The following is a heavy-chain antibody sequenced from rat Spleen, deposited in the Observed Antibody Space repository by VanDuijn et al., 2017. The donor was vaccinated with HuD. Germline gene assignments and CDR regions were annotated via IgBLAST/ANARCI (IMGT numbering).Heavy chain of an antibody. CDR2: ISYEGTST. CDR3: ARHEDYGGYSRDYFGY. Sequence: EVQLVESGGGLVQPGRSMKLSCAASGFTFSDYYMAWVRQAPKKGLEWVASISYEGTSTYYGDSVKGRFTISRDNAKSTLYLQMNSLRSEDTATYNCARHEDYGGYSRDYFGYWGQGVMVTVSS. CDR1: GFTFSDYY. V-gene: IGHV5-22*01. J-gene: IGHJ2*01. D-gene: IGHD1-11*01.